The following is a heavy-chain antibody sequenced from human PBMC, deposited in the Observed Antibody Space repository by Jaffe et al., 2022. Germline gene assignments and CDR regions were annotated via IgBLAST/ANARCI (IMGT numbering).Heavy chain of an antibody. J-gene: IGHJ6*03. CDR3: ARHSTYYYDMDV. CDR2: IYYSGST. D-gene: IGHD6-13*01. CDR1: GGSISSYY. V-gene: IGHV4-59*01. Sequence: QVQLQESGPGLVKPSETLSLTCTVSGGSISSYYWSWIRQPPGKGLEWIGHIYYSGSTKYNPSLKSRVTISVDTSKNHFSLKLSSVTAADTAVYYCARHSTYYYDMDVWGKGTTVTVSS.